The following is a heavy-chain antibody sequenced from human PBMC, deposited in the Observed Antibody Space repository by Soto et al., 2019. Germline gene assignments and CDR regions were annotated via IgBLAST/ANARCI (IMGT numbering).Heavy chain of an antibody. J-gene: IGHJ6*02. CDR3: ARDRVATDYYYYGMDV. D-gene: IGHD5-12*01. V-gene: IGHV3-33*01. CDR2: IWYDGSNK. CDR1: GFTFSSYG. Sequence: GGSLRLSCAASGFTFSSYGMHWVRQAPGKGLEWVAVIWYDGSNKYYADSVKGRFTISRDNSKNTLYLQMNSLRAEDTAVYYCARDRVATDYYYYGMDVWGQGTTVTVSS.